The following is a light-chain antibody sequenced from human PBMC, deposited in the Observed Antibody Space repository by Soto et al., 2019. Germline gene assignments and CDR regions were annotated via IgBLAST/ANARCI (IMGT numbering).Light chain of an antibody. CDR3: QHFNSYPLT. Sequence: AIQLTQSPSSLSASVGDSVTITCRASQAISTKLAWYQQKPGQAPNLLIFDASTLNNGVPSRFSGSGSGTDFTLTISSLQPEDFASYFCQHFNSYPLTFGGGTKV. J-gene: IGKJ4*01. CDR1: QAISTK. CDR2: DAS. V-gene: IGKV1-13*02.